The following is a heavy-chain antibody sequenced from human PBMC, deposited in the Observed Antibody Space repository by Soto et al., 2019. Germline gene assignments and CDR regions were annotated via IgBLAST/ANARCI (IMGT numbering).Heavy chain of an antibody. J-gene: IGHJ2*01. D-gene: IGHD2-15*01. CDR2: IYYSGST. CDR1: GGSISSGGYY. Sequence: QVQLQESGPGLVKPSQTLSLTCTVSGGSISSGGYYWSWIRQHPGKGLEWIGCIYYSGSTYYNPSLESRVTKSVDTSKNQFSLKLSSVTAGDTAVYYCASAAPGGYCSGGSCHYWYFDLWGRGTLVTVSS. CDR3: ASAAPGGYCSGGSCHYWYFDL. V-gene: IGHV4-31*03.